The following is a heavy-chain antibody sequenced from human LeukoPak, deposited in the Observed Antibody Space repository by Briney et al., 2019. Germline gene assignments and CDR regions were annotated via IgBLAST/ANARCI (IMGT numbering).Heavy chain of an antibody. D-gene: IGHD1-14*01. Sequence: SPTLSLTRTVSGGSTNNYYWSWIRHPPRKGREWIGYVYYSGTTNYNPSLKSRVTISVDTSKSQFSLKVSSVTAADTAVYYCATSPTDELEPLDSWGQGTLVTVSS. CDR2: VYYSGTT. J-gene: IGHJ4*02. CDR3: ATSPTDELEPLDS. V-gene: IGHV4-59*01. CDR1: GGSTNNYY.